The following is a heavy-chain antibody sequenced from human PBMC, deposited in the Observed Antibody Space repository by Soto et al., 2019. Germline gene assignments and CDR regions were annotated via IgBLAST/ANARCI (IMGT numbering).Heavy chain of an antibody. CDR1: GYTFNSYG. J-gene: IGHJ4*02. D-gene: IGHD1-1*01. CDR2: ISAYNGNT. CDR3: ARGTYNWNEVLDY. V-gene: IGHV1-18*01. Sequence: QLQLVQSGAEVKKPGASVKVSCKASGYTFNSYGISWVRQAPGQGLEWMGWISAYNGNTYHAQRFQGRVSMTTDTSTSTAYMELGSLRSDDTAVYYCARGTYNWNEVLDYWGQGTLVTVSS.